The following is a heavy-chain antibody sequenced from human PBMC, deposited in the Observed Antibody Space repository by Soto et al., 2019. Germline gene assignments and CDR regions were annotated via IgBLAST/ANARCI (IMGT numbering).Heavy chain of an antibody. D-gene: IGHD6-6*01. Sequence: ASVKVSCKASGYTFTSYYMHWVRQAPGQGLEWMGIINPSGGSTSYAQKFQGRVTMTRDTSTSTVYMELSSLRSEDTAVYYCARDRKVDSSSSGYYFDYWGQGTMVTVYS. J-gene: IGHJ4*02. CDR1: GYTFTSYY. V-gene: IGHV1-46*01. CDR3: ARDRKVDSSSSGYYFDY. CDR2: INPSGGST.